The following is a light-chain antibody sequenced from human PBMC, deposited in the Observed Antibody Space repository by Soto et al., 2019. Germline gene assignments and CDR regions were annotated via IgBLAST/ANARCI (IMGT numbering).Light chain of an antibody. CDR3: QQCNSYPWT. CDR1: QSISSY. CDR2: AAS. J-gene: IGKJ1*01. V-gene: IGKV1-39*01. Sequence: DIQMTQSPSSLSASVGVRVTITSRASQSISSYLNWYQQKPGKAPKLLIYAASSLQSGVPSKFSGSGSGTDFTLTISSLQPDDFATYYCQQCNSYPWTFGQGTKVDIK.